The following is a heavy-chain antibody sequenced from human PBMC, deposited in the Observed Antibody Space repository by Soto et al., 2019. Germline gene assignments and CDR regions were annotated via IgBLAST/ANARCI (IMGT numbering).Heavy chain of an antibody. D-gene: IGHD3-16*01. J-gene: IGHJ6*02. CDR2: INTYNGNT. CDR1: GYTFTRYG. CDR3: AMVDVYVTPSPQDV. Sequence: QVQLVQSGAEVKNPGASVKVSCKASGYTFTRYGIGWARQAPGQGLEWMGWINTYNGNTNYAKNVQGRVILTTDTSTSTAYMELRILRSNDTAIYYCAMVDVYVTPSPQDVWGQGTTVIVSS. V-gene: IGHV1-18*01.